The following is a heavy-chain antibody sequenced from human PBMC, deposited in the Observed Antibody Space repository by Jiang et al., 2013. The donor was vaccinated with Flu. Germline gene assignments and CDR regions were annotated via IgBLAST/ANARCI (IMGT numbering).Heavy chain of an antibody. J-gene: IGHJ4*02. Sequence: SGAEVKKPGASVKVSCKASGFNFIYSAIHWVRQAPGQGLEWMGWINAGNGNTKLSEKFQGRVTITRDTAATTVYIELGSLRSDDTAVYYCVKDERLRGGDFDYWGQGTLITVSP. D-gene: IGHD4-17*01. CDR3: VKDERLRGGDFDY. V-gene: IGHV1-3*01. CDR1: GFNFIYSA. CDR2: INAGNGNT.